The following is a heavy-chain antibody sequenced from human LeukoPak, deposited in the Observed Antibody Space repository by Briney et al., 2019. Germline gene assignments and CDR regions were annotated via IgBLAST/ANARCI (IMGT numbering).Heavy chain of an antibody. V-gene: IGHV3-33*01. Sequence: GGSLRLPCAASGFTFSSYGMHWVRQAPGKGLEWVALIWYDGSNKYYADSVKGRFTISRDNSKNTVFLQMNSLRAEDTAVYYCAREVSYCGTTNCQSDYWGQGTLVTVSS. CDR2: IWYDGSNK. CDR1: GFTFSSYG. CDR3: AREVSYCGTTNCQSDY. D-gene: IGHD2-2*01. J-gene: IGHJ4*02.